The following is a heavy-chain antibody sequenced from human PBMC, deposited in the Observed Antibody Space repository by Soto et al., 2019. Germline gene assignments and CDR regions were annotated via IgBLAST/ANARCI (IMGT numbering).Heavy chain of an antibody. J-gene: IGHJ4*02. D-gene: IGHD4-17*01. Sequence: SVKVSCKVSGYTLTELSMHWVRQAPGKGLEWMGGFDPEDGETIYAQKFQGRVTMTEDTSTDTAYMELSSVTAADTAVYYCARGSVPSTTVTTFFLDYWGKGTLVTVSS. CDR2: FDPEDGET. CDR1: GYTLTELS. V-gene: IGHV1-24*01. CDR3: ARGSVPSTTVTTFFLDY.